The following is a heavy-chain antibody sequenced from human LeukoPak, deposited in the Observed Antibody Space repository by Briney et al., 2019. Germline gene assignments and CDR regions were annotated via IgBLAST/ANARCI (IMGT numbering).Heavy chain of an antibody. D-gene: IGHD3-22*01. Sequence: PGGSLRLSCAASGFTFNSYSMNWVRQAPGKGLEWVSSISGSNNIYYADSVKGRFTISRDNAKNSLYLQMNSLRAEDTAVYYCARFRFGYYDNSAPHWGQGTLVTVSS. CDR2: ISGSNNI. V-gene: IGHV3-21*01. CDR1: GFTFNSYS. CDR3: ARFRFGYYDNSAPH. J-gene: IGHJ4*02.